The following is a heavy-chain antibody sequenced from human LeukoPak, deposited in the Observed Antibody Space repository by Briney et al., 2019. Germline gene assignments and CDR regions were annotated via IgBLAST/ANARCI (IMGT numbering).Heavy chain of an antibody. CDR2: VIPNSGAT. CDR1: GYTFTDYY. J-gene: IGHJ3*02. Sequence: ASVKVSCKTSGYTFTDYYMHWVRQALGQGLEGMGWVIPNSGATRYAQKFQGRVTMTRDTSITTAYMELSRLTSDDTAVYYCARDHDYGDYDAPGVFDIWGQGTMVTVSA. V-gene: IGHV1-2*02. CDR3: ARDHDYGDYDAPGVFDI. D-gene: IGHD4-17*01.